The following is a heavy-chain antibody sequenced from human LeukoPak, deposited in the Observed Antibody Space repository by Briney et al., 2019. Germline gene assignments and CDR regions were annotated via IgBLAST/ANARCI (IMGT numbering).Heavy chain of an antibody. J-gene: IGHJ5*02. CDR3: ARDRYGSGSYYKSWFDP. Sequence: SETLSLTCTVSGGSISSYYWSWIRQPAGKGLEWIGRIYTSGSTNYNPSLKSRVTVSVDTSKNQFSLKLSSVTAADTAVYYCARDRYGSGSYYKSWFDPWGQGPLVTVSS. CDR1: GGSISSYY. CDR2: IYTSGST. V-gene: IGHV4-4*07. D-gene: IGHD3-10*01.